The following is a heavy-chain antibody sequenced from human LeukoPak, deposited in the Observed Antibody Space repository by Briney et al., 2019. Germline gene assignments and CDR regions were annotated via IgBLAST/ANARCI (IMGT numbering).Heavy chain of an antibody. Sequence: GGSLRLSCAASGFPFNTDAMSWVRQAPGKGLEWVSVISRDGAITNYADSVKGRFTFSRGTSKNTVYLQMSSLRAEDTAVYYCARVPGSYYVDFDYWGQGTLVTVSS. CDR2: ISRDGAIT. CDR1: GFPFNTDA. J-gene: IGHJ4*02. V-gene: IGHV3-23*01. D-gene: IGHD3-10*01. CDR3: ARVPGSYYVDFDY.